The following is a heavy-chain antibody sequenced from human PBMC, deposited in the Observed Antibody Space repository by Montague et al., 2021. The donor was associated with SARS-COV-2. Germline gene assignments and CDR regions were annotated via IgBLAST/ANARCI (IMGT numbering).Heavy chain of an antibody. D-gene: IGHD3-10*01. CDR3: ARVPPGLLWFGEIDY. CDR1: GFTFSSYA. Sequence: SLRLSFSASGFTFSSYAMHWVRQAPGKGLEWVAVISYDGSNKYYADSVKGRFTISRDNSKNTLYLQMNSLRAEDTATYYCARVPPGLLWFGEIDYWGQGTLVTVSS. V-gene: IGHV3-30-3*01. CDR2: ISYDGSNK. J-gene: IGHJ4*02.